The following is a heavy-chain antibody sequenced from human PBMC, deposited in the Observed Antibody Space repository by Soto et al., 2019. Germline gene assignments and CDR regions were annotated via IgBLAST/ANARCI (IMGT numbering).Heavy chain of an antibody. D-gene: IGHD2-2*01. Sequence: QVQLVQSGAEVKKPGSSVKVSCTASGGTFSSYAISWVRQAPGQGLEWMGGIIPISSTANYSQKFEGRVTITADESTSTAYMELGTVRSQKTAVYYCARYQGSSTNLEIYYYYYYGMDVWGQATTVTVSS. CDR1: GGTFSSYA. V-gene: IGHV1-69*01. J-gene: IGHJ6*02. CDR3: ARYQGSSTNLEIYYYYYYGMDV. CDR2: IIPISSTA.